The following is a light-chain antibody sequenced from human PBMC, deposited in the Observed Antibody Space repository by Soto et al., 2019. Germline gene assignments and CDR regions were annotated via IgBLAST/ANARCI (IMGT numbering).Light chain of an antibody. V-gene: IGKV3D-15*01. J-gene: IGKJ4*01. CDR2: GAS. CDR1: QNINSN. Sequence: EILMTQSPLTLSVSPGEGATLSCRASQNINSNLAWYQQRPGQAPRVLIYGASSRASGIPDRFSGSGSGTAFTLTINSLEPDDFAVYYCQQYKDWPPLTFGGGTRVESK. CDR3: QQYKDWPPLT.